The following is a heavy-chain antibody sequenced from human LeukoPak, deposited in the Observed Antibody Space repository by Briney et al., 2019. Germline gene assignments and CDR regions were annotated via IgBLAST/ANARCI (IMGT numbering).Heavy chain of an antibody. Sequence: GGSLRLSCAASGFTVSSNYMSWVRQAPGKGLEWVSVIYSGGSTYYADSVKGRFTIYRDNSKNTLFLQMNSLRAEDTAVYYCARHSRYSGSYYNWFDPWGQGTLVTVSS. D-gene: IGHD1-26*01. J-gene: IGHJ5*02. CDR3: ARHSRYSGSYYNWFDP. CDR1: GFTVSSNY. CDR2: IYSGGST. V-gene: IGHV3-53*01.